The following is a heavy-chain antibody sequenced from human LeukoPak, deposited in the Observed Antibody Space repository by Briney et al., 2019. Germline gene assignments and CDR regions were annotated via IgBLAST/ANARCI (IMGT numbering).Heavy chain of an antibody. CDR3: ARERSSSGGHNWFDP. D-gene: IGHD4-23*01. V-gene: IGHV4-39*07. CDR2: VYYTGVT. Sequence: SETLSLTCTVSGGYIITSGHYWGWIRQPPGKGLESIGSVYYTGVTSTNPFFRSRMSISVDTSKNQFSLNLTSVTAADAAVYYCARERSSSGGHNWFDPWGQGTLVTVSS. J-gene: IGHJ5*02. CDR1: GGYIITSGHY.